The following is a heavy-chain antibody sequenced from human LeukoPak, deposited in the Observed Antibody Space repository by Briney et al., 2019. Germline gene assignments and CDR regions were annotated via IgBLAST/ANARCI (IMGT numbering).Heavy chain of an antibody. CDR1: GFTFSSYA. Sequence: PGGSLRLSCAASGFTFSSYAMSWVRQAPGKGLEWGSAISGSGGSTYYADSVKGRFPISRDNSKNTLYLQMNSLRDEDTAVYYCAKDRSHSSCWFDYWGQGTLVTVSS. J-gene: IGHJ4*02. CDR2: ISGSGGST. CDR3: AKDRSHSSCWFDY. V-gene: IGHV3-23*01. D-gene: IGHD6-19*01.